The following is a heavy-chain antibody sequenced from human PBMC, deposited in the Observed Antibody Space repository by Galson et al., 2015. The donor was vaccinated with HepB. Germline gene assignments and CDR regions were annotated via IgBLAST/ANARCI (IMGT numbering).Heavy chain of an antibody. V-gene: IGHV1-69*13. CDR3: ARDRAAAGGIWFDP. CDR1: GGTFSSYA. CDR2: IIPIFGTA. Sequence: SVKVSCKASGGTFSSYAISWVRQTPGQGLEWMGGIIPIFGTANYAQKFQGRVTITADESTSTAYMELSSLRSEDTAVYYCARDRAAAGGIWFDPWGQGTLVTVSS. J-gene: IGHJ5*02. D-gene: IGHD6-13*01.